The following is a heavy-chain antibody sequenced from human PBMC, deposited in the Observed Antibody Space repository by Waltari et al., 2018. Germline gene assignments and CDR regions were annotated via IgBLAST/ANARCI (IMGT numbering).Heavy chain of an antibody. CDR1: GGSISSGRYY. CDR2: IYTSGST. J-gene: IGHJ5*02. D-gene: IGHD3-3*01. V-gene: IGHV4-61*02. CDR3: ARGDYDFWSGANWFDP. Sequence: QVQLQESGPGLVKPSQTLSLTCTVSGGSISSGRYYWSWIRQPAGKGLEWIGRIYTSGSTNYNPSLKSRVTISVDTSKNQFSLKLSSVTAADTAVYYCARGDYDFWSGANWFDPWGQGTLVTVSS.